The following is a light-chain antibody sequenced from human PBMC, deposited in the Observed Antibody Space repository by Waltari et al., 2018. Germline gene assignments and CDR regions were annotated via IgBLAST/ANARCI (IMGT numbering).Light chain of an antibody. CDR1: ESVTGY. J-gene: IGKJ3*01. V-gene: IGKV3-11*01. CDR2: SAS. CDR3: QHRTRWPPLFT. Sequence: EIELTQSPATLSLSPGESAPLSCRASESVTGYLAWYQQKPGQAPSLLIYSASRRVSGIPARFSGSGSGTDFTLTISSLEPEDFAVYYCQHRTRWPPLFTLGPGTRVDL.